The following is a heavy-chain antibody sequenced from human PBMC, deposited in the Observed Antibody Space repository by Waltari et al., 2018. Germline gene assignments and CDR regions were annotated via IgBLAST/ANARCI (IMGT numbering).Heavy chain of an antibody. CDR3: ARAAITGTGFDF. J-gene: IGHJ4*02. D-gene: IGHD1-20*01. CDR2: ISSSGTSI. V-gene: IGHV3-48*03. CDR1: GFHLSPYE. Sequence: EMQLVESGGGLVPPGGSLRLSCAASGFHLSPYEMNWVRQAPGKGLEWISYISSSGTSIYYADSVKGRFTISRDNAQDSLYLQMNSLRAEDTAVYYCARAAITGTGFDFWGQGSLVTVSS.